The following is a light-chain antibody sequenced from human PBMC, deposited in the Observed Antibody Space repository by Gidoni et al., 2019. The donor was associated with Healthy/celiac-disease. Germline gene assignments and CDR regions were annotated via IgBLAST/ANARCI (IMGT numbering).Light chain of an antibody. CDR3: CSYAGSSSYV. CDR2: EGS. CDR1: SSDVGSYNL. J-gene: IGLJ1*01. V-gene: IGLV2-23*01. Sequence: HSALPQPASLSGSPGQSITISCTGTSSDVGSYNLVSWYQQHPGKAPKLMIYEGSKRPSGVSNRFSGSKSGNTASLTISGLQAEDEADYYCCSYAGSSSYVFGTGTKVTVL.